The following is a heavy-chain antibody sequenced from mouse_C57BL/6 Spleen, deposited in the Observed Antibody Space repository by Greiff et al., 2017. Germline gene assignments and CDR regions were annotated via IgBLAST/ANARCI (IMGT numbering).Heavy chain of an antibody. D-gene: IGHD2-5*01. CDR3: ARHNYSNYAFAY. CDR1: GFTFRDYG. J-gene: IGHJ3*01. Sequence: EVKLVESGGGLVQPGGSLKLSCAASGFTFRDYGMAWVRQAPRKGPEGVAFISNLAYSIYYADTVTGRFTISRENAKNTLYLEMSSLRSEDTAMYYCARHNYSNYAFAYWGQGTLVTVSA. V-gene: IGHV5-15*01. CDR2: ISNLAYSI.